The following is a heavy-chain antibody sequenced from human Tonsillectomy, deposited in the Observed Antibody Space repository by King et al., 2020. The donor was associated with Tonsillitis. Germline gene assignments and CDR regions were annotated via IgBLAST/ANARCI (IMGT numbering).Heavy chain of an antibody. Sequence: VQLVQSGGGLVQPGGSLRLSCAASGFTFSTYSMNWVRQAPWKGLEWVSYISSSSSIIYYADSVKGRFTISRDNAKNSLYLQMNSLRDEDTAVYYCASQYYDYVWGSYYYFDHWGQGTLVTVSS. V-gene: IGHV3-48*02. J-gene: IGHJ4*02. CDR1: GFTFSTYS. CDR3: ASQYYDYVWGSYYYFDH. D-gene: IGHD3-16*01. CDR2: ISSSSSII.